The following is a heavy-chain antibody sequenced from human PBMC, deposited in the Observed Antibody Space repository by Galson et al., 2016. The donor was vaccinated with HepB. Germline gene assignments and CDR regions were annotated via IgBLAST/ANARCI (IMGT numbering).Heavy chain of an antibody. CDR3: AKDNGLFRFDI. CDR2: ISYDGRNK. D-gene: IGHD3-22*01. V-gene: IGHV3-30*18. CDR1: GFTFNTYG. J-gene: IGHJ3*02. Sequence: SLRLSCAPSGFTFNTYGMHWVRQAPGKGLEWVALISYDGRNKYYADSVRGRFTISRDNSKNTLSLQMNSLRAEDTAIYYCAKDNGLFRFDIWGQGTMVTVSS.